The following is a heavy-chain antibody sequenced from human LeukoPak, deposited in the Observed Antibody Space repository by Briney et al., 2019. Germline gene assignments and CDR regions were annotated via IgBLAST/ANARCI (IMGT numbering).Heavy chain of an antibody. D-gene: IGHD5-18*01. J-gene: IGHJ4*02. CDR1: GFTFSSYG. Sequence: GGSLRLSCAASGFTFSSYGMHWVRQAPGKGLEWVAVISYDGRNKYYADSVKGRFTISRDNSKNTLYLQMNNLRTEDTAVYYCATSQGYSQGFDYWGQGTLVTVSS. CDR3: ATSQGYSQGFDY. V-gene: IGHV3-30*03. CDR2: ISYDGRNK.